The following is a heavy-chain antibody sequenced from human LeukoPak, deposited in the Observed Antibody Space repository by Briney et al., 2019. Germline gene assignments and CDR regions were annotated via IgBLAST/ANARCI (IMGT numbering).Heavy chain of an antibody. CDR1: DDTFSTSG. J-gene: IGHJ4*02. CDR2: IHNYNGST. V-gene: IGHV1-18*04. Sequence: AAMKCSCKVSDDTFSTSGVSWVRRTLRHGLEWMGWIHNYNGSTIYAQKFKGRLTLTGVTTKTTACRELRSLRSDDTAIYYCARDVGAYGFHYWCQGTVDIVSS. D-gene: IGHD1-26*01. CDR3: ARDVGAYGFHY.